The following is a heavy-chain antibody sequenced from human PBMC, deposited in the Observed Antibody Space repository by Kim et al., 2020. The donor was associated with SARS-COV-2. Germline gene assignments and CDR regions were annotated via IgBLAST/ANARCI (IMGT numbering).Heavy chain of an antibody. J-gene: IGHJ4*02. Sequence: GGSLRLSCAASGFTFSSYEMNWVRQAPGKGLEWVSYISSSGSTIYYADSVKGRFTISRDNAKNSLYLQMNSLRAEDTAVYYCASLYYDFWSGYQYYFDYWGQGTLVTVSS. D-gene: IGHD3-3*01. CDR2: ISSSGSTI. V-gene: IGHV3-48*03. CDR1: GFTFSSYE. CDR3: ASLYYDFWSGYQYYFDY.